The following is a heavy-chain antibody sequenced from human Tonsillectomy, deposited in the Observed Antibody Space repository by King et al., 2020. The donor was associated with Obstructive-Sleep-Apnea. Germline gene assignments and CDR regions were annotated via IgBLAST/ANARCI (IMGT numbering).Heavy chain of an antibody. CDR1: GGSISTYY. J-gene: IGHJ4*02. D-gene: IGHD6-13*01. Sequence: QLQESGPGLVKPSETLSLTCNVSGGSISTYYWSWIRQPPGRGLEWIGYVYYSGRTKYITSLQHRVTISVETSKNHFSLKLNSVTAADTAVYYCARGYSTSFYYFDYWGQGTQVTVSS. CDR3: ARGYSTSFYYFDY. V-gene: IGHV4-59*01. CDR2: VYYSGRT.